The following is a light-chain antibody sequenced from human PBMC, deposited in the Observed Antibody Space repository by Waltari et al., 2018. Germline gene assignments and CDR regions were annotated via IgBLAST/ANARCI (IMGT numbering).Light chain of an antibody. CDR2: GAF. J-gene: IGKJ2*01. V-gene: IGKV3-20*01. CDR3: QQYGSSPPYT. CDR1: QSVSSSY. Sequence: EIVLTQSPGTLFLSPGERPTLSCRASQSVSSSYLAWYQQKPGQAPRLLIYGAFSRATGIPARFSGSGSGTDFTLTISRLEPEDFAVYYCQQYGSSPPYTFGQGTKLEIK.